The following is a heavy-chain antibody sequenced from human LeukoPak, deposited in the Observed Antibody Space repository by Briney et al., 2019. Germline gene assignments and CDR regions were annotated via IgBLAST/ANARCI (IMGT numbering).Heavy chain of an antibody. Sequence: GGSLRLSCAASGFTVSSYAMSWVRQAPGKGREWVSAISGSGGSTYYADSVKGRFTISRDNSKNTLYLQTNSLRAEDTAVYYCAKTALPYYDFWSGYSISWDYWGQGTLVTVSS. CDR3: AKTALPYYDFWSGYSISWDY. CDR1: GFTVSSYA. J-gene: IGHJ4*02. D-gene: IGHD3-3*01. V-gene: IGHV3-23*01. CDR2: ISGSGGST.